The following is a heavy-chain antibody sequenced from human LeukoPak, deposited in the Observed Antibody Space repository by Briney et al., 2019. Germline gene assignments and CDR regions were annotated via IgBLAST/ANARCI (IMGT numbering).Heavy chain of an antibody. CDR2: INHSGST. D-gene: IGHD2-15*01. V-gene: IGHV4-34*01. Sequence: SETLSLTCAVYGGSFSGYYWSWIRQPPGKGLEWIGEINHSGSTNYTPSLKSRVTISVDTSKNQFSLKLSAVTAADTAVYYCASTQLVAATLEFDYWGQGTLVAVSS. CDR3: ASTQLVAATLEFDY. CDR1: GGSFSGYY. J-gene: IGHJ4*02.